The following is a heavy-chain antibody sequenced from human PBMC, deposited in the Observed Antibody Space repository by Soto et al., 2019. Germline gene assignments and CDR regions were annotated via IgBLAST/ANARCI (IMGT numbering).Heavy chain of an antibody. CDR1: GGSVSSGSYY. D-gene: IGHD3-22*01. J-gene: IGHJ5*02. V-gene: IGHV4-61*01. CDR3: ARGVYYYDSSGLNWFDP. CDR2: IYYSGST. Sequence: PSETLSLTCTVSGGSVSSGSYYWSWIRQPPGKGLEWIGYIYYSGSTNYNPSLKSRVTISVDTSKNQFSLKLGSVTAADTAVYYCARGVYYYDSSGLNWFDPWGQGTLVTVSS.